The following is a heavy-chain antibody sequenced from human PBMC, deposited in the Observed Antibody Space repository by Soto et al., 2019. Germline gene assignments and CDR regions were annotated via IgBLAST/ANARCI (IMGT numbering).Heavy chain of an antibody. J-gene: IGHJ6*02. CDR3: ATLTVTAPSPEYYYGMDV. D-gene: IGHD2-21*02. V-gene: IGHV5-51*01. CDR1: GYSFNPYW. CDR2: IYPGDSNT. Sequence: PGESLKISCKGSGYSFNPYWIGWVRQMPGKGLEWMGIIYPGDSNTRYSPSFQGQVTLSADRSISSAYVQWSRLKASDTAMYYCATLTVTAPSPEYYYGMDVWGQGTTVTVSS.